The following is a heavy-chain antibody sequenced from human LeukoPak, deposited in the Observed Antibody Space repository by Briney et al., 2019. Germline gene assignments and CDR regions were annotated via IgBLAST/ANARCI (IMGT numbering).Heavy chain of an antibody. CDR2: ISGSGGST. Sequence: GGSLRLSCAASGFTFNSYVMNWVRQAPGRGLEWVSGISGSGGSTYYADSVKGRFTISRDNFKKIVFLQMNSLRAEDTAVYYCAKDFRPYGSGWHGIGDYWGQGTLATVSS. D-gene: IGHD6-19*01. CDR1: GFTFNSYV. CDR3: AKDFRPYGSGWHGIGDY. V-gene: IGHV3-23*01. J-gene: IGHJ4*02.